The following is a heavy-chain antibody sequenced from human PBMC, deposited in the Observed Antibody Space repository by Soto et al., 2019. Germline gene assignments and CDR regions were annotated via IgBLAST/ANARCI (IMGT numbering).Heavy chain of an antibody. CDR2: IYYSGST. Sequence: SETLSLTCTVSGGSISRGGYYRSWIRQHPGKGLEWIGYIYYSGSTYYNPSLKSRVTISVDTSKNQFSLKLSSVTAADTAVYYCAIFQGRYYYSGMDVWGQGNTVTV. CDR3: AIFQGRYYYSGMDV. V-gene: IGHV4-31*03. CDR1: GGSISRGGYY. D-gene: IGHD1-1*01. J-gene: IGHJ6*02.